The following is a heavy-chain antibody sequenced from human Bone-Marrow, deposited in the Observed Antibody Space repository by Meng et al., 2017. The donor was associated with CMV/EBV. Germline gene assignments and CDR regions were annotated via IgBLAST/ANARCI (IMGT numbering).Heavy chain of an antibody. Sequence: ASVKVSCKASGYTFTSYGISWVRQAPGQGLEWMGWISAYNGNTNYAQKLQGRVTMTTDTSTSTAYMELSSLRSEDTAVYYCARSVEVTDYYYGMDVWGQGPTVTFYS. V-gene: IGHV1-18*01. CDR3: ARSVEVTDYYYGMDV. CDR1: GYTFTSYG. CDR2: ISAYNGNT. J-gene: IGHJ6*01. D-gene: IGHD5-18*01.